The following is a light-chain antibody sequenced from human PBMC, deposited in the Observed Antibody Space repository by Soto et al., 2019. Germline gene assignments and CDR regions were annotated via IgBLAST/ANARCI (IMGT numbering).Light chain of an antibody. Sequence: TQCPRTLSLSPEERSTLSCKASQSVSSNYLAWYQQQPGQAPRLLIYGASSRATGIPDRFSGSGSGTEFTLTISSLQSEDFAVYYCQQYNNWPPITFGQGTRLEI. CDR3: QQYNNWPPIT. CDR1: QSVSSN. J-gene: IGKJ5*01. V-gene: IGKV3D-15*01. CDR2: GAS.